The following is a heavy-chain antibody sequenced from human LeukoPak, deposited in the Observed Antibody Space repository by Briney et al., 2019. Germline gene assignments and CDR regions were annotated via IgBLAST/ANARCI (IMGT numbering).Heavy chain of an antibody. J-gene: IGHJ6*02. D-gene: IGHD5-24*01. V-gene: IGHV3-30*04. Sequence: GGSLRLSSAASGFTFSSYAMHWDRQAPGKGLEWVAVISYDGSNKYYADSVKGRFTISRDNSKNTLYLQMNSLRAEDTAVYYCARDPDRDGYNIYGMDVWGQGTTVTVSS. CDR1: GFTFSSYA. CDR2: ISYDGSNK. CDR3: ARDPDRDGYNIYGMDV.